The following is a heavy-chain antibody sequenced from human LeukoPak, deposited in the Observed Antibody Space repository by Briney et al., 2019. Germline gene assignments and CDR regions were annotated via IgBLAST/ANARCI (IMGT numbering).Heavy chain of an antibody. V-gene: IGHV3-33*06. CDR3: AKGSLLGISPRFDY. CDR1: GFTFSSSG. D-gene: IGHD7-27*01. J-gene: IGHJ4*02. Sequence: GGSLRLSCAASGFTFSSSGVHWVRQAPGKGLEWVAVICDAGSNKYSAESVKGRFTISRDNSKNTLYLQMNSLRAEDTAVYYCAKGSLLGISPRFDYWGQGTLVTVSS. CDR2: ICDAGSNK.